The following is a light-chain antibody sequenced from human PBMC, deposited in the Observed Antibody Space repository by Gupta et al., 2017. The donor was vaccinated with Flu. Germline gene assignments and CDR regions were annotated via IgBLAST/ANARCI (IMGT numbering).Light chain of an antibody. V-gene: IGKV1-5*03. CDR1: QNIGSY. Sequence: SPSTLSASVGDRVTITCRDSQNIGSYLAWYQQKPGKAPKLLIYKASGLESGVPSRFSGSGYGTEFSLTISRLQPDDFATYYCQQDYNLYTFGQGTKLEVK. CDR2: KAS. J-gene: IGKJ2*01. CDR3: QQDYNLYT.